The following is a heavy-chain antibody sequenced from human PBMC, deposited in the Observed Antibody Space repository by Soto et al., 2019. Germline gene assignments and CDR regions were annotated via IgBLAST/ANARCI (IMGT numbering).Heavy chain of an antibody. Sequence: QVQLVQSGAEVKKPGSSVKVSCKASGGTFSSYAISWVRQAPGQGLEWMGGIIPIFGTANYAQKFQGRVTITAHESTSTAYMELSSLRSEDTAVYYCARGPLGGSSGWYIWFDPWGQGTLVTVSS. CDR3: ARGPLGGSSGWYIWFDP. V-gene: IGHV1-69*01. D-gene: IGHD6-19*01. CDR1: GGTFSSYA. J-gene: IGHJ5*02. CDR2: IIPIFGTA.